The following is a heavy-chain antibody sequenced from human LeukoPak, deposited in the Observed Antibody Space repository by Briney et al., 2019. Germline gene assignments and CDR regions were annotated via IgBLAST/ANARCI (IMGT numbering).Heavy chain of an antibody. CDR2: IYYSGST. J-gene: IGHJ4*02. D-gene: IGHD3-3*01. CDR3: ARHYDFWSGYYDY. CDR1: GGSISSGSYY. Sequence: PSETLSLTCTVSGGSISSGSYYWGWIRQPPGKGLEWIGSIYYSGSTYYNPSLKSRVTISVDTSKNQFSLKLSSVTAADTAVYYCARHYDFWSGYYDYWGQGTLVTVSS. V-gene: IGHV4-39*01.